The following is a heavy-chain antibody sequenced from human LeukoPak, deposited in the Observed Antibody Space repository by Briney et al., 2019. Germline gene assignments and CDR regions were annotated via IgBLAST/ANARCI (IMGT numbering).Heavy chain of an antibody. V-gene: IGHV3-23*01. CDR1: GFTFSSYA. J-gene: IGHJ4*02. D-gene: IGHD1-14*01. CDR3: AKDRVPDGVWEIDY. Sequence: PGGSLRLSCAAPGFTFSSYAMSWVRQAPGKGLEWVSAISGSGGSTYYADSVKGRFTISRDNSKNTLYLQMNSLRVDVTAVYYCAKDRVPDGVWEIDYWGQGTLVIVSS. CDR2: ISGSGGST.